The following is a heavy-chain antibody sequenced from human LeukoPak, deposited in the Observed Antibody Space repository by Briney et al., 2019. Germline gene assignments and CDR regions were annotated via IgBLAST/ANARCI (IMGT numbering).Heavy chain of an antibody. Sequence: SETLSLTCTVSGGSISSYYWSWIRQPAGKGLEWIGRIYTSGSTNYNPSLKSRVTMSVDTSKNQFSLKLSSVTAADTAVYYCARVAEPLTFGWPGYNWLDPWGQGTLVTVSS. D-gene: IGHD3-10*01. CDR1: GGSISSYY. CDR3: ARVAEPLTFGWPGYNWLDP. CDR2: IYTSGST. J-gene: IGHJ5*02. V-gene: IGHV4-4*07.